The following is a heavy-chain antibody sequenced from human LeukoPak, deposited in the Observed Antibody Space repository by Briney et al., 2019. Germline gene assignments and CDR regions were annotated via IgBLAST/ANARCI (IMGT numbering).Heavy chain of an antibody. V-gene: IGHV4-59*08. Sequence: SETLSLTCTVSGGSISSYYWSWIRQPPGKGLEWIGYIYYSGSTNYNPSLKSRVTISEDTSKNQFSLKLTSVTAADTAVYYCARQGGIAAAATNFDYWGQGTLVTVSS. CDR2: IYYSGST. D-gene: IGHD6-13*01. J-gene: IGHJ4*02. CDR1: GGSISSYY. CDR3: ARQGGIAAAATNFDY.